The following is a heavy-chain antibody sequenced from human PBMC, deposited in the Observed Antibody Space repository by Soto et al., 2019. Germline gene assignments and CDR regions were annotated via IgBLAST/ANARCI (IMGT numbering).Heavy chain of an antibody. CDR3: ARLLGGSWSFIDY. CDR2: INSDGSRT. Sequence: EVQLVESGGGLVQPGGSLRISCAASGFIFSGYWMHWVRRAPGTGLVWVSRINSDGSRTTYADSVKGRFTISRDNAKNTMYLQMNSLRAVGTGVYYCARLLGGSWSFIDYCGQGALVT. V-gene: IGHV3-74*03. D-gene: IGHD3-10*01. CDR1: GFIFSGYW. J-gene: IGHJ4*02.